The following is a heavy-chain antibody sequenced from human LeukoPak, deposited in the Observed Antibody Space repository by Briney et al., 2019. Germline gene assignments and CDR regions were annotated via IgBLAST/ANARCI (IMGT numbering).Heavy chain of an antibody. CDR3: ARGFGIQLSTYYYGMDV. CDR1: GYTFTSYG. D-gene: IGHD3-10*01. V-gene: IGHV1-18*01. Sequence: ASVKVSCKASGYTFTSYGISWVRQAPGQGLEWMGWISAYNGNTNYAQKLQGRVTMTTDTSTSTVYMELSSLRSEDTAVYYCARGFGIQLSTYYYGMDVWGQGTTVTVSS. CDR2: ISAYNGNT. J-gene: IGHJ6*02.